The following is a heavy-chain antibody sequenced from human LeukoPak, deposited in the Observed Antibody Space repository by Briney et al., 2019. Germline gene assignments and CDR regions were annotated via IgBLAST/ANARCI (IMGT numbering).Heavy chain of an antibody. V-gene: IGHV3-23*01. J-gene: IGHJ4*02. CDR3: AAQSARPQYYFDY. CDR1: GFTFSSYA. Sequence: GGSLRLSCAASGFTFSSYAMSWVRQAPGKGLEWVSAISGSGGSTYYTDSVKGRFTISRDNSKNTLYLQMNSLRAGDTAVYYCAAQSARPQYYFDYWGQGTLVTVSS. CDR2: ISGSGGST. D-gene: IGHD6-6*01.